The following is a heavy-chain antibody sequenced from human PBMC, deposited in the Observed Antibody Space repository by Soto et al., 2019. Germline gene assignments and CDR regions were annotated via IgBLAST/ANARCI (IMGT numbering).Heavy chain of an antibody. CDR1: GFTFSSYG. Sequence: GGSLRLSCAASGFTFSSYGMHWVRQAPGKGLEWVAVISYDGSNKYYADSVKGRFTISRDNSKNTLYLQMNSLRAEDTAVYYCAKVKGGFGEFDYWGQGTLVTVSS. CDR3: AKVKGGFGEFDY. V-gene: IGHV3-30*18. J-gene: IGHJ4*02. CDR2: ISYDGSNK. D-gene: IGHD3-10*01.